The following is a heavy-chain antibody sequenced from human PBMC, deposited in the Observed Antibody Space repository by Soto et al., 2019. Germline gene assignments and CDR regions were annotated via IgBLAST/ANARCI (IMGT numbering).Heavy chain of an antibody. CDR2: ISGSGGRT. J-gene: IGHJ3*02. CDR3: AKGGYYSLFDI. D-gene: IGHD3-16*01. CDR1: GFPFSSYA. Sequence: GGSLRLGCVASGFPFSSYAVSWVRQTPGKGLEWVSGISGSGGRTYYADSVKGRFTISRDNSNNTLSLQMHILRVEDTAVYFCAKGGYYSLFDIWGQGTVVTVSS. V-gene: IGHV3-23*01.